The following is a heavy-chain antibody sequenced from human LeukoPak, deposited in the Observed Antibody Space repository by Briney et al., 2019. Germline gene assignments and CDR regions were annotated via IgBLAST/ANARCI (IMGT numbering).Heavy chain of an antibody. V-gene: IGHV3-23*01. Sequence: GGSLRLSCAASGFTFSSYAMSWVRQAPGKGLEWVSAISGSGGSTYYADSVKGRFTISRDNSKNTLYLQMNSLRAGDTAVYYCARGTRGYSNGELAGAFDIWGQGTMVTVSS. CDR2: ISGSGGST. CDR3: ARGTRGYSNGELAGAFDI. J-gene: IGHJ3*02. CDR1: GFTFSSYA. D-gene: IGHD5-18*01.